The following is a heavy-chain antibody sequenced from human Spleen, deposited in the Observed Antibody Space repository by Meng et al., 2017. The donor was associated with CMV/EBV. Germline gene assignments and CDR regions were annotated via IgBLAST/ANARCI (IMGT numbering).Heavy chain of an antibody. J-gene: IGHJ4*02. CDR2: IKQDGSEK. Sequence: GESLKISCAACGFPFSRDWMSWVRQAPGKGLEWVANIKQDGSEKYYVDSVKGRFTISRDNAKNSLYLQMNSLRVGDTAVYYCARGDSGTYYEDYWGQGTVVTVSS. CDR1: GFPFSRDW. D-gene: IGHD1-26*01. V-gene: IGHV3-7*01. CDR3: ARGDSGTYYEDY.